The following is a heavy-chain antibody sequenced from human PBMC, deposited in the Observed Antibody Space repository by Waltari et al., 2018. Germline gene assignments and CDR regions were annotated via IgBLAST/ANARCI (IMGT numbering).Heavy chain of an antibody. V-gene: IGHV3-30*01. D-gene: IGHD1-1*01. CDR1: GFTFSSYA. CDR3: ARLEPLEGINWFDP. J-gene: IGHJ5*02. Sequence: QVQLVESGGGVVQPGRSLRLSCAASGFTFSSYAMHWVRQSPGKGLEWVAVISYDGSNKYYADSVKGRFTISRDNSKNTLYLQMNSLRAEDTAVYYCARLEPLEGINWFDPWGQGTLVTVSS. CDR2: ISYDGSNK.